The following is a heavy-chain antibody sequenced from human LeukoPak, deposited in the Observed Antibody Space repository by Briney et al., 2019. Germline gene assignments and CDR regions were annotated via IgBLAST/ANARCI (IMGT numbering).Heavy chain of an antibody. CDR1: GYTFTSYG. V-gene: IGHV1-18*01. D-gene: IGHD1-26*01. Sequence: ASVKVSCKASGYTFTSYGISWVRQAPGQGLEWMGWISAYNGNTNYAQKLQGRVTMTTDTSTSTAYMELRSLRSDDTAVYYCARDQGSGGPGGWTVSHYFDYWGQGTLVTVSS. J-gene: IGHJ4*02. CDR2: ISAYNGNT. CDR3: ARDQGSGGPGGWTVSHYFDY.